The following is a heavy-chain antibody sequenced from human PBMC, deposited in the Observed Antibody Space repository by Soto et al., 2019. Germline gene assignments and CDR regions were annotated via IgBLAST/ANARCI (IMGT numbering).Heavy chain of an antibody. J-gene: IGHJ4*02. CDR3: ARDSYYYDSSGYYTFDH. Sequence: QVQLVESGGGVVQPGRSRRLSWAASGLTFSSYGRHWVRRAPGKGLEGVAHISYDGSNNNYEDSVKGRFTISRDNSKNTLYLQMNSLRAEDTAVYYCARDSYYYDSSGYYTFDHWGQGTLVTVSS. CDR1: GLTFSSYG. CDR2: ISYDGSNN. D-gene: IGHD3-22*01. V-gene: IGHV3-30*03.